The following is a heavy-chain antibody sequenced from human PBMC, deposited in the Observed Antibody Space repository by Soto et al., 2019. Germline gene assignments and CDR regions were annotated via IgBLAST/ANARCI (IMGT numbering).Heavy chain of an antibody. J-gene: IGHJ4*02. CDR1: GGSISSYY. Sequence: SETLSLTCTVSGGSISSYYWSWIRQPPGKGLEWIGYIYYSGSTNYNPPLKSRVTISVDTSKNQSSLKLSSVTAADTAVYYCARRYGYYFDYWGQGTLVTVSS. V-gene: IGHV4-59*08. D-gene: IGHD4-17*01. CDR3: ARRYGYYFDY. CDR2: IYYSGST.